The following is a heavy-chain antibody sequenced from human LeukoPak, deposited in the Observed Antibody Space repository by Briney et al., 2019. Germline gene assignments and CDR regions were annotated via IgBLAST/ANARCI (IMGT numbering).Heavy chain of an antibody. J-gene: IGHJ4*02. D-gene: IGHD6-13*01. CDR3: ARGIAAAGTPYYFDY. CDR1: GYTFTSYD. Sequence: ASVKVSCKASGYTFTSYDINWVRQATGQGLEWMGWMNPNSGNTGYAQRFQGRVTMTRNTSISTAYMELSSLRSEDTAVYYCARGIAAAGTPYYFDYWGQGTLVTVSS. V-gene: IGHV1-8*01. CDR2: MNPNSGNT.